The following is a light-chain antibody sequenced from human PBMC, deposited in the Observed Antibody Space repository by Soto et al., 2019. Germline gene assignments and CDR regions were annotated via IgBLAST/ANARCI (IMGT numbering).Light chain of an antibody. Sequence: EVLMTQSPATLSVSPGERATLSCRASQSVSTNLAWYQQKPGQAPRLLVYGASTRATGVPARFSGSGSGTEFTLTINSLQSDDFAVYYCQHYNNWPPWTFCQGTKVEIK. CDR3: QHYNNWPPWT. J-gene: IGKJ1*01. V-gene: IGKV3-15*01. CDR1: QSVSTN. CDR2: GAS.